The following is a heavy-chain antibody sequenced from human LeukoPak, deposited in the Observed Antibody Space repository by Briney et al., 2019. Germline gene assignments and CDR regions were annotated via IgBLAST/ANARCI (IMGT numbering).Heavy chain of an antibody. CDR1: GFTFSSYA. Sequence: GGSLRLSCAASGFTFSSYAMSWVRQAPGKGLEWVSAISGSGGSTYYADSVKGRFTISRDNSKNTLYLQLNSLRAEDTAVYYCTRKGGYCSGGSCYSDAFDIWGQGTMVTVSS. D-gene: IGHD2-15*01. CDR2: ISGSGGST. J-gene: IGHJ3*02. CDR3: TRKGGYCSGGSCYSDAFDI. V-gene: IGHV3-23*01.